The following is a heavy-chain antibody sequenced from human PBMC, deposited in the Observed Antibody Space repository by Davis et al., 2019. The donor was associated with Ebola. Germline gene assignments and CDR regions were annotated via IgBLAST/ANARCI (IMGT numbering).Heavy chain of an antibody. V-gene: IGHV3-30-3*01. CDR2: ITYDGSSK. D-gene: IGHD4-23*01. J-gene: IGHJ4*02. Sequence: GESLKISCAASGFSFSNYVMNWVRQAPGKGLEWVAVITYDGSSKYYTDSVKGRFTISRDNSKNTLYLQMNTLRPEDTAVYYCARGPDFGGRADYFDYWGQGIQVTVSS. CDR3: ARGPDFGGRADYFDY. CDR1: GFSFSNYV.